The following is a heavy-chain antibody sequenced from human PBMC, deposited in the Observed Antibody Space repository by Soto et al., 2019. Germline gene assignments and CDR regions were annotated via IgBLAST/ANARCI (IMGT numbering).Heavy chain of an antibody. V-gene: IGHV3-30-3*01. J-gene: IGHJ3*02. CDR1: GFTFSSYA. D-gene: IGHD4-17*01. CDR2: VSSDGSNK. Sequence: PGGSLRLSCAASGFTFSSYAMHWVRQAPGKGLEWVAVVSSDGSNKFYADSVKGRFTISRDNSKNTLYLQMNSLRAEDTAVYYCARDTVRGDYAFDIWGQGTVVTVSS. CDR3: ARDTVRGDYAFDI.